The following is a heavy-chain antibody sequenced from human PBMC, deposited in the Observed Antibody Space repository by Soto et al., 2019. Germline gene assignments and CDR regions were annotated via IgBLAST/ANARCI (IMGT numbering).Heavy chain of an antibody. J-gene: IGHJ5*02. D-gene: IGHD6-6*01. CDR1: GGTFTNYV. CDR3: ASCRSSPNFDP. V-gene: IGHV1-69*01. Sequence: QVQLVQSGAEVRKPGSSVKVSCKTSGGTFTNYVISWRPQAPGQGLEWMGGLIPIFGAAYIAQKFQGRVTITPDESTITVNTESSSLSWQETALHYRASCRSSPNFDPWGPGTLVSFSS. CDR2: LIPIFGAA.